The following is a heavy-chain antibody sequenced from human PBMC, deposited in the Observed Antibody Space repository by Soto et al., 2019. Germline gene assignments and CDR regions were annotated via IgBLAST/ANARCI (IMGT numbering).Heavy chain of an antibody. CDR2: INPNSGDT. V-gene: IGHV1-2*04. J-gene: IGHJ2*01. CDR3: ARTDGGPDWYFDL. CDR1: GYIFTGYY. Sequence: QVQLVQSGAEVKKPGASVKVSCKASGYIFTGYYMHWVRQAPGQGLEWMGWINPNSGDTNYEQKFQAWVTMTRDTSISTAYMELSRLKSDDTAVYYCARTDGGPDWYFDLWGRGTLVTVSS. D-gene: IGHD2-15*01.